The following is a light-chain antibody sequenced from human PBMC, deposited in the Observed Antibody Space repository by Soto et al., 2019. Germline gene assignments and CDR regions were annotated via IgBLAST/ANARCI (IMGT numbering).Light chain of an antibody. Sequence: EIVLTQSPATLSLSPGERATLSCRASQSVSSYLAWYQQKPGQAPRLLMYGASSRATGIPDRFSGTGSGTDFTLTISRLEPEDFAVYYCQQYGSSPYTFGLRTKVDIK. CDR3: QQYGSSPYT. CDR2: GAS. J-gene: IGKJ2*01. V-gene: IGKV3-20*01. CDR1: QSVSSY.